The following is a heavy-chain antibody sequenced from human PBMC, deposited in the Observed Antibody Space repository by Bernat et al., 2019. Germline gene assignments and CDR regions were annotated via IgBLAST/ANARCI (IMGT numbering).Heavy chain of an antibody. D-gene: IGHD3-10*01. CDR3: ARDSGYYGSGSHANWFDP. J-gene: IGHJ5*02. Sequence: QVQLVESGGGVVQPGRSLRLSCAASGFTFSSYGMHWVRQAPGKGLEWVAVISYDGSNKYYADSVKGRFTISRDNSKNTLYLQMNSLRAEDTAVYYCARDSGYYGSGSHANWFDPWGQGTLVTVSS. CDR2: ISYDGSNK. CDR1: GFTFSSYG. V-gene: IGHV3-30*19.